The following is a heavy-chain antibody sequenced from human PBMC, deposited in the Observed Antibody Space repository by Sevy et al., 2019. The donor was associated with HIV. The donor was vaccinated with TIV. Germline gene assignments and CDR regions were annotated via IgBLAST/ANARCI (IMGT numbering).Heavy chain of an antibody. Sequence: GGYLRLSCAASGFTFSSYGMHWVRQAPGKGLEWVAVIWYDGSNKYYADSVKGRFTISRDNSKNTLYLQMNSLRAEDTAVYYCAREAALMTFFDYWGQGTLVTVSS. CDR3: AREAALMTFFDY. D-gene: IGHD2-21*02. J-gene: IGHJ4*02. CDR2: IWYDGSNK. V-gene: IGHV3-33*01. CDR1: GFTFSSYG.